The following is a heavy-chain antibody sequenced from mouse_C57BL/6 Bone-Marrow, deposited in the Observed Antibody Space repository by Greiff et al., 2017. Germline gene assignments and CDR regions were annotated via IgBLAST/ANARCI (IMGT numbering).Heavy chain of an antibody. CDR1: GYTFTSYW. J-gene: IGHJ4*01. D-gene: IGHD2-3*01. V-gene: IGHV1-64*01. CDR2: IHPNSGST. CDR3: APDGYYLMDY. Sequence: QVQLQPPGAELVKPGASVKLSCKASGYTFTSYWMHWVKQRPGQGLEWIGMIHPNSGSTNYNEKFKSKATLTVDKSSSTAYMQLSSLTSEDSAVYYCAPDGYYLMDYWGQGTSVTVSS.